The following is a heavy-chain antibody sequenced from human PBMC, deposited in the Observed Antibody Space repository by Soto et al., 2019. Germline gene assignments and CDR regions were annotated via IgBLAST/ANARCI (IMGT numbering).Heavy chain of an antibody. CDR3: AREILFTMVRGVITPGGWFDP. D-gene: IGHD3-10*01. V-gene: IGHV3-23*01. CDR2: ISGSGGSA. J-gene: IGHJ5*02. CDR1: GFTFSSYA. Sequence: GGSLRLSCAASGFTFSSYAMSWVRQAPGKGLEWVSAISGSGGSAYYADSVKGRFTISRDNSKNTLYLQMNSLRAEDTAVYYCAREILFTMVRGVITPGGWFDPWGQGTLVTVSS.